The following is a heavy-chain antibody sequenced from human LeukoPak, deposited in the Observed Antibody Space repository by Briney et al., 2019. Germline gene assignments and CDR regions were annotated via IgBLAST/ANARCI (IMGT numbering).Heavy chain of an antibody. CDR1: GDSVSSNSVA. J-gene: IGHJ4*02. CDR3: ARTKLTGELYYFDY. V-gene: IGHV6-1*01. D-gene: IGHD2-8*02. CDR2: TYHRSKWYN. Sequence: SQTLSLTCAISGDSVSSNSVAWNWIRQSPSRGLEWLGRTYHRSKWYNDYAVSVKSRITINPDTSKNQFSLQLNSVTPEDTAAYYCARTKLTGELYYFDYWGQGTLVTVSS.